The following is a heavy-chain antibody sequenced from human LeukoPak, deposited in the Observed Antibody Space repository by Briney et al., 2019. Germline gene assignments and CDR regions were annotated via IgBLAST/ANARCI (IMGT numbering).Heavy chain of an antibody. J-gene: IGHJ5*02. Sequence: PGGSLRLSCAASDFTFSDYYMIWIRQSPGRGLEWVSYISRGASVIQYPDSMKGRFTISRDNAKNSLYLQMNSLRAEDTALYYCARDRRKNWFDPWGQGTLVTVSS. CDR3: ARDRRKNWFDP. CDR1: DFTFSDYY. V-gene: IGHV3-11*01. CDR2: ISRGASVI. D-gene: IGHD1-14*01.